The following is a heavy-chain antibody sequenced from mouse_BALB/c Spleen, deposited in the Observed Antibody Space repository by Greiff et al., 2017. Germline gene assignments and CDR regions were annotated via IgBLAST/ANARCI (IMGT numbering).Heavy chain of an antibody. J-gene: IGHJ4*01. D-gene: IGHD2-14*01. CDR1: GFSLTSYG. CDR2: IWRGGST. CDR3: AKNYYRYDDYAMDY. Sequence: QVQLQQSGPSLVQPSQSLSITCTVSGFSLTSYGVHWVRQSPGKGLEWLGVIWRGGSTDYNAAFMSRLSITKDNSKSQVFFKMNSLQADDTAIYYCAKNYYRYDDYAMDYWGQGTSVTVSS. V-gene: IGHV2-5-1*01.